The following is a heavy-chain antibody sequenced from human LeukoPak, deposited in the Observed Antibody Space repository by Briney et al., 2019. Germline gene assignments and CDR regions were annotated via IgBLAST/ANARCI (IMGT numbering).Heavy chain of an antibody. J-gene: IGHJ6*02. D-gene: IGHD6-19*01. CDR3: AKAYIAVAGVYYYYGMDV. CDR2: ISGSGGTT. CDR1: GFTFSSYA. Sequence: PGGSLRLSCAASGFTFSSYAMSWVRQAPGKGLEWVSGISGSGGTTYYADSVKGRFTISRDNSKNTLYLQMNSLRAEDTAVYYCAKAYIAVAGVYYYYGMDVWGQGTTVTVSS. V-gene: IGHV3-23*01.